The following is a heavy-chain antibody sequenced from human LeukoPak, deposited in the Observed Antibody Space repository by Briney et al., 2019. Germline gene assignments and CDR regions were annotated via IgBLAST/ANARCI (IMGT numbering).Heavy chain of an antibody. Sequence: GGSLRLSCAASGFTFDDYAMHWVRQAPGKGLEWVSLISGDGGSTYYADSVKGRFTISRDNSKNSLYLQMKSLRTEDTALYYCAKDLWGTTGTTGPPHWFDPWGQGTLVTVSS. CDR3: AKDLWGTTGTTGPPHWFDP. V-gene: IGHV3-43*02. CDR1: GFTFDDYA. CDR2: ISGDGGST. J-gene: IGHJ5*02. D-gene: IGHD1-1*01.